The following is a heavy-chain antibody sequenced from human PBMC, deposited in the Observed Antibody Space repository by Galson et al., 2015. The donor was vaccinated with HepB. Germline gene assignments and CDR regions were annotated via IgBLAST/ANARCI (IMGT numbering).Heavy chain of an antibody. Sequence: SVKVSCKASGYTFTSYAMHWVRQAPGQRLEWMGWINAGNGNTKYSQKFQGRVTITRDTSASTAYMELSSLRSEDTAVYYCARAGYDYVWGSYRPFDHWGQGTLVTVSS. CDR1: GYTFTSYA. CDR3: ARAGYDYVWGSYRPFDH. J-gene: IGHJ4*02. V-gene: IGHV1-3*01. D-gene: IGHD3-16*02. CDR2: INAGNGNT.